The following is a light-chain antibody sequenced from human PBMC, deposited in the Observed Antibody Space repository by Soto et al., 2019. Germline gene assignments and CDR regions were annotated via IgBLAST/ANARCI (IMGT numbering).Light chain of an antibody. CDR2: DAS. V-gene: IGKV1-6*01. CDR3: LQKYFYPFT. CDR1: QGIRND. Sequence: AIQMTQSPSSLSASVGDRVTITCRASQGIRNDLDWFQQKPGKAPKLLIYDASNLQSGVPARFSVSGSGTDLTLTISSLQPEDFATYYCLQKYFYPFTFGPGTKVDIK. J-gene: IGKJ3*01.